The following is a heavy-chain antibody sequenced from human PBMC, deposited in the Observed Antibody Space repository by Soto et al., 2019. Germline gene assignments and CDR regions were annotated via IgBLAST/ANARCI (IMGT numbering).Heavy chain of an antibody. D-gene: IGHD3-16*01. CDR2: INPRGGST. Sequence: ASVKVSCKASGYSFTGYYLHWVRQAPGQGLEWMGIINPRGGSTSYAQKFQGRVTMTRDTSTSTVYMELSSLRSEDTAVYYCARALLKYLGDFDPWGQGTLVTVSS. J-gene: IGHJ5*02. CDR1: GYSFTGYY. CDR3: ARALLKYLGDFDP. V-gene: IGHV1-46*01.